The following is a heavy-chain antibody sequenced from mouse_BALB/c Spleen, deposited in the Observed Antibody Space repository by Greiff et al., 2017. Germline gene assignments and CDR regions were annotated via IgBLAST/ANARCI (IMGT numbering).Heavy chain of an antibody. V-gene: IGHV5-17*02. CDR1: GFTFSSFG. CDR3: ARSFHFDY. CDR2: ISSGSSTI. J-gene: IGHJ2*01. Sequence: EVKLEESGGGLVQPGGSRKLSCAASGFTFSSFGMHWVRQAPEKGLEWVAYISSGSSTIYYAETVKGRFTISRDNPKNTLFLQMTSLRAEDTAMYYCARSFHFDYWGQGTTLTVSS.